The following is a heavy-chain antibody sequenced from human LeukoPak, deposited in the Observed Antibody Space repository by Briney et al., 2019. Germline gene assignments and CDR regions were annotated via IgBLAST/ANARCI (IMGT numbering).Heavy chain of an antibody. CDR1: GFTFSSYG. V-gene: IGHV3-33*06. J-gene: IGHJ4*02. CDR3: ANDPKNSYGYVMDY. CDR2: IWYDGSNK. D-gene: IGHD5-18*01. Sequence: GGSLRLSCAASGFTFSSYGMHWVRQAPGKGLEWVAVIWYDGSNKYYADSVKGRFTISRDNSKNTLYLQMNSLRVEDTAVYYCANDPKNSYGYVMDYWGQGTLVTVSS.